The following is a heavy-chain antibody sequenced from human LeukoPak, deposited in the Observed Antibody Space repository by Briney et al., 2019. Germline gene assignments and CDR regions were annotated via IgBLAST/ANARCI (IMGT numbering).Heavy chain of an antibody. V-gene: IGHV3-30*02. D-gene: IGHD2-2*01. CDR2: IRYDGSNK. J-gene: IGHJ4*02. CDR3: AKDSVPAARRGINY. CDR1: GFTFSSYG. Sequence: GGSLRLSCAASGFTFSSYGMHWVRQAPGKGLEWVAFIRYDGSNKYYADSVKGRFTISRDNSKNTLYLQMNSLRAEDTAVYYCAKDSVPAARRGINYWGQGTLVTVSS.